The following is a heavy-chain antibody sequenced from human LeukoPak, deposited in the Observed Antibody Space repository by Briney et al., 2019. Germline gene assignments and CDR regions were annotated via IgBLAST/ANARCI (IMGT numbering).Heavy chain of an antibody. CDR2: IYYSGST. CDR1: GGSISSYY. J-gene: IGHJ5*02. V-gene: IGHV4-59*08. Sequence: PSETLSLTCTVSGGSISSYYWSWLRQPPGKGLEGVGYIYYSGSTNYNPSLKSRVTISVDTSKNQFSLKLTSVTAADTAVYYCARHLRNNWFDPWGQGTLVTVSS. CDR3: ARHLRNNWFDP.